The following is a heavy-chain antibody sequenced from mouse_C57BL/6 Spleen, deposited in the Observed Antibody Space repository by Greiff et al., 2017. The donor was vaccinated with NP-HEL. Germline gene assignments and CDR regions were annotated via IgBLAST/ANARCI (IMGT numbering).Heavy chain of an antibody. CDR1: GFTFSDYG. CDR3: ARPKLTVLYYFDY. CDR2: ISSGSSTI. D-gene: IGHD4-1*01. V-gene: IGHV5-17*01. J-gene: IGHJ2*01. Sequence: DVMLVESGGGLVKPGGSLKLSCAASGFTFSDYGMHWVRQAPEKGLEWVAYISSGSSTIYYADTVKGRFTISRDNAKNTLFLQMTSLRSEDTAMYYCARPKLTVLYYFDYWGQGTTLTVSS.